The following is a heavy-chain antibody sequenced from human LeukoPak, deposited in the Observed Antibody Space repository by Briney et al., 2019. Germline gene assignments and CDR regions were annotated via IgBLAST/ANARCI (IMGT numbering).Heavy chain of an antibody. CDR1: GFTFSDYA. V-gene: IGHV3-69-1*01. CDR2: ISSSSYI. D-gene: IGHD6-6*01. Sequence: GGSLRLSCAASGFTFSDYAMTWVRQAPGKGLEWVSSISSSSYIYYADSVKGRFTISRDNAKNSLYLQMNSLRAEDTAVYYCARQYSSSPNFDYWGQGTLVTVSS. J-gene: IGHJ4*02. CDR3: ARQYSSSPNFDY.